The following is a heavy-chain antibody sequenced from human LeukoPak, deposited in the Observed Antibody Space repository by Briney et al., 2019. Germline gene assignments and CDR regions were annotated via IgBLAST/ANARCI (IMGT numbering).Heavy chain of an antibody. V-gene: IGHV1-18*01. Sequence: ASVEVSCKASGYSFTNFGISWARQAPGHGLEWMGWISAFNGYTTYAQKFQGRVTMTTDTSTSTAHMELRNLRSDDTAVYYCARVRKATVVVVVAPDASDIWGQGTMVTVSS. J-gene: IGHJ3*02. D-gene: IGHD2-15*01. CDR1: GYSFTNFG. CDR3: ARVRKATVVVVVAPDASDI. CDR2: ISAFNGYT.